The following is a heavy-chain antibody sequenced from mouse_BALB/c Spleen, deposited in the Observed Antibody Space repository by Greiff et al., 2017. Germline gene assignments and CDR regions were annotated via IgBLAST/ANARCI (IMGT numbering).Heavy chain of an antibody. CDR3: ARDRGY. CDR2: INSNGGST. Sequence: EVQLQESGGGLVQPGGSLKLSCAASGFTFSSYGMSWVRQTPDKRLELVATINSNGGSTYYPDSVKGRFTISRDNAKNTLYLQMSSLKSEDTAMYYCARDRGYWGQGTLVTVSA. J-gene: IGHJ3*01. CDR1: GFTFSSYG. D-gene: IGHD3-1*01. V-gene: IGHV5-6-3*01.